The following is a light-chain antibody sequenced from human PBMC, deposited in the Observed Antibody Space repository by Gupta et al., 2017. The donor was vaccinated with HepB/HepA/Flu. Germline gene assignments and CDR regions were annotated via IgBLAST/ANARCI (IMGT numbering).Light chain of an antibody. CDR3: QHYDSRPRT. Sequence: ETVKTQSPAILSVSTGDRATLSCRASQSFSYNLAWYQQKPGPAPRLLIYAASTRATGVPARFSGSGSGTDFTLTISSLQSEDFAVYYCQHYDSRPRTFGQGTKVEIK. J-gene: IGKJ1*01. V-gene: IGKV3-15*01. CDR1: QSFSYN. CDR2: AAS.